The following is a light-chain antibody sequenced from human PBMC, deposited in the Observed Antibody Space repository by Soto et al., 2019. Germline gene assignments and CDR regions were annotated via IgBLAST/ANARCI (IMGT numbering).Light chain of an antibody. CDR3: QSYDSSRNLV. J-gene: IGLJ3*02. V-gene: IGLV1-40*01. Sequence: QSVLTQPPSVSGAPGQGVTISCTGSSSNIGAGYDVHWYQKLPGTAPKLLIYGNSNRPSGVPDRFSASKSDTSASLAITGLQADDEADYYCQSYDSSRNLVFGGGTKLTVL. CDR2: GNS. CDR1: SSNIGAGYD.